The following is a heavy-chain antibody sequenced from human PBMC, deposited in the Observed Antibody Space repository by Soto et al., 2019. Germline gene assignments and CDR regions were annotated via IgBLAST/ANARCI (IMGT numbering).Heavy chain of an antibody. V-gene: IGHV4-38-2*01. D-gene: IGHD3-22*01. Sequence: SETLSLTCAVSGYSISSGYYWGWIRQPPGKGLEWIGSIYHSGSTYYNPSLKSRVTISVDTSKNQFSLKLSSVTAADTAVYYCARYSPYYYDSSGYYPFDYWGQGTLVTVSS. CDR3: ARYSPYYYDSSGYYPFDY. CDR2: IYHSGST. J-gene: IGHJ4*02. CDR1: GYSISSGYY.